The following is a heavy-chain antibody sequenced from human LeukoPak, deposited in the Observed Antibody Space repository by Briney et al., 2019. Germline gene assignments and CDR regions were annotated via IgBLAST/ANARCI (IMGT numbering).Heavy chain of an antibody. CDR2: ISGSGGNT. CDR1: GFTFTTYA. J-gene: IGHJ4*02. CDR3: AKSWGIVALTGTGFDY. D-gene: IGHD6-19*01. Sequence: GGSLRLSCAASGFTFTTYAMSWVRQAPGKGLEWVSTISGSGGNTYYPDSVKGRFTISRDNSKNIVYLHMDSLRAEDTVVYYCAKSWGIVALTGTGFDYWGQGTLVTVSS. V-gene: IGHV3-23*01.